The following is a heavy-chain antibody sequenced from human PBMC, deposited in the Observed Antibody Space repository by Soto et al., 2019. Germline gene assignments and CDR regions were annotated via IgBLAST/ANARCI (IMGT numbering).Heavy chain of an antibody. J-gene: IGHJ6*02. V-gene: IGHV6-1*01. D-gene: IGHD3-16*01. Sequence: SQTLSLTCVISGDTLSSNSAAWNWIRQSPSRGLEWLGRIYYRSERFHNYAESVESRLTINPDTSKNQFSLQLDSVTPADGAVYFCVSGVMAWTSRSYYYYGMDVWGQGTTVTVSS. CDR1: GDTLSSNSAA. CDR3: VSGVMAWTSRSYYYYGMDV. CDR2: IYYRSERFH.